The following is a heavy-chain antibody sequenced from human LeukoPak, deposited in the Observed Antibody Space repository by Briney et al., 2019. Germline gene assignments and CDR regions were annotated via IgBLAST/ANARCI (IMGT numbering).Heavy chain of an antibody. CDR3: AKDRGYCSSTSCYLFDY. D-gene: IGHD2-2*01. J-gene: IGHJ4*02. Sequence: GGSLRLSCAASGFTFSSYWMHWVRQAPGKGLEWVSAISGSGGSTYYADSVKGRFTISRDNSKNTLYLQMNSLRAEDTAVYYCAKDRGYCSSTSCYLFDYWGQGTLVTVSS. CDR1: GFTFSSYW. CDR2: ISGSGGST. V-gene: IGHV3-23*01.